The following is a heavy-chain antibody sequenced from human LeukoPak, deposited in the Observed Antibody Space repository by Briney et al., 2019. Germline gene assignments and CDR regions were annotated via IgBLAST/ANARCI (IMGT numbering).Heavy chain of an antibody. CDR3: ARVGNRLGAFDI. J-gene: IGHJ3*02. Sequence: ASVKVSCKASGYTFTSYDINWVRQAPGQGLEWMGWISAYNGNTNYAQKLQGRVTMTTDTSTSTAYMELRSLRSDDTAVYYCARVGNRLGAFDIWGQGTMVTVSS. D-gene: IGHD7-27*01. V-gene: IGHV1-18*01. CDR2: ISAYNGNT. CDR1: GYTFTSYD.